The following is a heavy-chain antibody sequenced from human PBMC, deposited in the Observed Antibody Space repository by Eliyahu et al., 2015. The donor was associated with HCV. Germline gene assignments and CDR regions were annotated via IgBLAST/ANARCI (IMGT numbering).Heavy chain of an antibody. D-gene: IGHD3-3*01. CDR1: XGTLMKXA. CDR3: AKVPGFLEWNS. J-gene: IGHJ4*02. CDR2: ISGSXGNT. V-gene: IGHV3-23*01. Sequence: EVQLLESGGGVVQPGGXLRXACXVVXGTLMKXAVNWVRRAPGKGPEWVSAISGSXGNTYYADFVKGRFTISRDDSKNTLYLQMNSLRAEDTAIYYCAKVPGFLEWNSWGQGTLVIVSS.